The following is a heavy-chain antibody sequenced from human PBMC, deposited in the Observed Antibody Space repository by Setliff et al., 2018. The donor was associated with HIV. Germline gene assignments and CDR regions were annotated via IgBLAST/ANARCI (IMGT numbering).Heavy chain of an antibody. Sequence: ETLSLPCTVSGGSISSGYYYWGWIRQPPGKGLEWIGTIYYSGSKSRVTISVDTSKNQFSLKLSSVTAADTAVYYCARTKDCSNTSCPGTHYYYYMDVWGKGTTVTVSS. D-gene: IGHD2-2*01. J-gene: IGHJ6*03. CDR3: ARTKDCSNTSCPGTHYYYYMDV. V-gene: IGHV4-39*01. CDR1: GGSISSGYYY. CDR2: IYYSG.